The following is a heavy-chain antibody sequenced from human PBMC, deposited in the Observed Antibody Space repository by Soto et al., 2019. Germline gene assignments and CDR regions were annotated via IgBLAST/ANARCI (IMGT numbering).Heavy chain of an antibody. CDR3: ARDRVDSSSHIDY. J-gene: IGHJ4*02. V-gene: IGHV3-30-3*01. CDR2: ISYDGSNK. CDR1: GFTFSSYA. Sequence: GGSLRLSCAASGFTFSSYAMHWVRQAPGKGLEWVAVISYDGSNKYYADSVKGRFTISRDNSKNTLYLQMNSLRAEDTAVYYCARDRVDSSSHIDYWGQGTLVTVSS. D-gene: IGHD6-6*01.